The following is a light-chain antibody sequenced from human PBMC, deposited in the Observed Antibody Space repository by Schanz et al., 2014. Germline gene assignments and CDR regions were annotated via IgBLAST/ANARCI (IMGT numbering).Light chain of an antibody. CDR2: KSN. J-gene: IGLJ3*02. CDR1: SSNIGNNY. V-gene: IGLV1-47*01. Sequence: QSVLTQPPSASGTPGQRVPISCSGSSSNIGNNYVFWYQQLPGTAPKLLIYKSNQRPSGVPDRFSGSKSGTSASLAITGLQAEDEAEYYCSSNVGSNNFQFGGGTKLTVL. CDR3: SSNVGSNNFQ.